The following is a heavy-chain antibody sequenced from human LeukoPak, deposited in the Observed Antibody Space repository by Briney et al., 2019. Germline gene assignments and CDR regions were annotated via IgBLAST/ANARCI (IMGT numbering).Heavy chain of an antibody. V-gene: IGHV3-21*01. J-gene: IGHJ4*02. D-gene: IGHD2-15*01. Sequence: GGSLRLSCAASGFTFSSYSMNWVRQAPGKGLEWVSSISSSSSYIYYADSVKGRFTISRDNAKNSLYLQMNCLRAEDTAVYYCARDGWYGGNFDYWGQGTLVTVSS. CDR2: ISSSSSYI. CDR1: GFTFSSYS. CDR3: ARDGWYGGNFDY.